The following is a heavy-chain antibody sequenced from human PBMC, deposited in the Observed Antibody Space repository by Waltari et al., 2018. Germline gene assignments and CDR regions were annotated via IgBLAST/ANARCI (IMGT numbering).Heavy chain of an antibody. V-gene: IGHV4-39*07. CDR2: IYYSGGT. CDR3: ARYQGGVIY. J-gene: IGHJ4*02. D-gene: IGHD2-21*01. Sequence: QLQLQESGPGLVKPSETMSLTCTVSGGSISSSSYYWGWIRKPPGKVLEWLWSIYYSGGTYVNPSLKSRVTISVGTAKTQFSLMLSSVTAADTAVYYCARYQGGVIYWGQGTLVTVSS. CDR1: GGSISSSSYY.